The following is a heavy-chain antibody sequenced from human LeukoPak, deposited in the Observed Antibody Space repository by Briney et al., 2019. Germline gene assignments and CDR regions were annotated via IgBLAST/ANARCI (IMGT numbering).Heavy chain of an antibody. J-gene: IGHJ6*03. CDR3: ARQGGGGTYYYYMDV. CDR2: IYPGDSDT. Sequence: GESLKISCKGSGYSFTNSWIDWVRQMPGKGLERMGVIYPGDSDTRYSPSFQGQVTISVDRSISTAYLQWTSLKASDTAIYYCARQGGGGTYYYYMDVWGQGTTVTVSS. V-gene: IGHV5-51*01. D-gene: IGHD2-15*01. CDR1: GYSFTNSW.